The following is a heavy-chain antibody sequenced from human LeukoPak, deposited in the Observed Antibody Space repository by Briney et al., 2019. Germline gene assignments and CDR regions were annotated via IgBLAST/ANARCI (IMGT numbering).Heavy chain of an antibody. Sequence: GGSLRLSCAASGFTFSSYAMSWVRQAPGKGLEWVSAISGSGGSTYYADSVKGRFTISRDNSKNTLYMQMNSLRAEDTDVYYCADKAAAGTEYYFDYWGQGTLVTVSS. D-gene: IGHD6-13*01. V-gene: IGHV3-23*01. CDR1: GFTFSSYA. J-gene: IGHJ4*02. CDR2: ISGSGGST. CDR3: ADKAAAGTEYYFDY.